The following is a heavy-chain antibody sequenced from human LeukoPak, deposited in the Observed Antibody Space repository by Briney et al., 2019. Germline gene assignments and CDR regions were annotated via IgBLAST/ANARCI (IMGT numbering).Heavy chain of an antibody. V-gene: IGHV4-4*07. CDR2: IYTNGST. D-gene: IGHD3-3*01. J-gene: IGHJ3*02. CDR3: AGTIFGVVTDDAFDI. CDR1: GGSISSYY. Sequence: SETLSLTCTVSGGSISSYYWSWIRQPAGKGLEWIGRIYTNGSTNYNPSLKSRVTMSVDTSKNQFSLKLSSVTAADTAVYYCAGTIFGVVTDDAFDIWGQGTMVTVSS.